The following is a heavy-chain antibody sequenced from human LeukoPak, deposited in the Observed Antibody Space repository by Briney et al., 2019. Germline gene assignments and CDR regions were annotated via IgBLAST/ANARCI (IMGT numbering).Heavy chain of an antibody. J-gene: IGHJ4*02. V-gene: IGHV4-39*01. CDR2: IYYSGST. Sequence: SETLSLTCTVSGGSISSSSYYWGWIRQPPGKGLEWIGSIYYSGSTYYNPSLKSRVTISVDTSKNQFSLKLSSVTAADTAVYYCARTLLRYFDWSPGDFDYWGQGTLVTVSS. D-gene: IGHD3-9*01. CDR1: GGSISSSSYY. CDR3: ARTLLRYFDWSPGDFDY.